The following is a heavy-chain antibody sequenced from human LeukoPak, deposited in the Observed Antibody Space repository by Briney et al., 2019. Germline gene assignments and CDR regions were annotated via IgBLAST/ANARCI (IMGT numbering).Heavy chain of an antibody. CDR3: ARTEYSDWSEPYYYYGMDA. CDR2: INAGNGNT. J-gene: IGHJ6*02. CDR1: GYTFTSYA. V-gene: IGHV1-3*01. D-gene: IGHD3-9*01. Sequence: ASVKVSCKASGYTFTSYAMHWVRQAPGQRLEWMGWINAGNGNTKYSQKFQGRVTITRDTSASTAYMELSSLRSEDTAVYYCARTEYSDWSEPYYYYGMDAWGQGTTVTVSS.